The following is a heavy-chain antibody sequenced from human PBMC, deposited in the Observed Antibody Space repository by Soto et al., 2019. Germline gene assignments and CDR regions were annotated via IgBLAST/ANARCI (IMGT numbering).Heavy chain of an antibody. J-gene: IGHJ6*02. D-gene: IGHD4-17*01. CDR3: AKHPDYGGNYYYYGMDV. V-gene: IGHV4-39*01. CDR2: IYYKGYT. CDR1: GDSISDSSFY. Sequence: QLQLQESGPGLVKPSETLSLTCTSSGDSISDSSFYWAWIRQPPGKGLEWIGSIYYKGYTKYNPSLESRVTITVDTSRNQVSPRLSSVTAADPAGYFCAKHPDYGGNYYYYGMDVWGPGTTVIVSS.